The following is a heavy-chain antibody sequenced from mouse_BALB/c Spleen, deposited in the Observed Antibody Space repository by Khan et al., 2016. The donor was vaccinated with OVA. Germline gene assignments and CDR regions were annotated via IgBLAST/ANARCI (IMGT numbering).Heavy chain of an antibody. CDR2: IAPANGNT. J-gene: IGHJ1*01. CDR3: VQPSYDPRNFDV. D-gene: IGHD2-3*01. Sequence: VRLQQSGAELLKPGASVKLSCTASGFNIKDTYIHWVKQRPEQGLEWIGRIAPANGNTKYDPKFQGKATITADTSSNTSYLQLSSLTSEDTAVYYCVQPSYDPRNFDVWGEGTTVIVSA. CDR1: GFNIKDTY. V-gene: IGHV14-3*02.